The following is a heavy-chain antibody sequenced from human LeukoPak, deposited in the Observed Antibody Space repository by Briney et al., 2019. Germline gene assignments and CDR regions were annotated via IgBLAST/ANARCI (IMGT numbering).Heavy chain of an antibody. CDR2: IYPRDSRT. D-gene: IGHD3-22*01. Sequence: GESLKISCKGSGYSFTTFWIGWVRQMPGKGLEWMGIIYPRDSRTRYSPSFQGQVTISADKSISTAYLQWSSLKASDTAMYYCARHVNYDSSGYYPPSFGYWGQGTLVTVSS. CDR1: GYSFTTFW. V-gene: IGHV5-51*01. CDR3: ARHVNYDSSGYYPPSFGY. J-gene: IGHJ4*02.